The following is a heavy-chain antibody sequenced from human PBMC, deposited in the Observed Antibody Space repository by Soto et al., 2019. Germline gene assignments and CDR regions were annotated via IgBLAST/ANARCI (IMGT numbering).Heavy chain of an antibody. CDR2: ISSSGSTI. CDR3: ARGRRDSVWYYDY. J-gene: IGHJ4*02. V-gene: IGHV3-11*01. Sequence: QVHLVASGGGLVKPGGSLRLSCAAPGFTFSDYYMSWIRQAPGKGLKWVSYISSSGSTIYYADSVKGRFTISRDNAKNSLYLQMNSLRAEDTAVYYCARGRRDSVWYYDYWGQGTLVTVSS. D-gene: IGHD6-19*01. CDR1: GFTFSDYY.